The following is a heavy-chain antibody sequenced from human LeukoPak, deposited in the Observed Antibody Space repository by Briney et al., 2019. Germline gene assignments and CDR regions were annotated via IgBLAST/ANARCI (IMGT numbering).Heavy chain of an antibody. CDR3: ATSRSSSALPFYDY. V-gene: IGHV1-24*01. Sequence: GASVKVSCKVSGYTLTELSMHWVRQAPGKGLEWMGGFDPEDGETIYAQKFQGRVTMTEDTSTDTAYMELSSLRSEDTAVYYCATSRSSSALPFYDYWGQGTLVTVSS. J-gene: IGHJ4*02. D-gene: IGHD6-6*01. CDR2: FDPEDGET. CDR1: GYTLTELS.